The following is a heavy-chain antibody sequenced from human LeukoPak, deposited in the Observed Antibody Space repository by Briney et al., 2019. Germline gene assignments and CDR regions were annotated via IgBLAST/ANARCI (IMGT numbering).Heavy chain of an antibody. J-gene: IGHJ4*02. CDR2: IDPSDSYT. CDR3: ARNYYGSGSYYLFDY. D-gene: IGHD3-10*01. CDR1: GYSFTSYW. V-gene: IGHV5-10-1*01. Sequence: GASLKISCKGSGYSFTSYWISWVRQMPGKGLEWMGRIDPSDSYTNYSPSFQGHVTISADKSISPAYLKWSSLKASDTAMYYCARNYYGSGSYYLFDYWGQGTLVTVSS.